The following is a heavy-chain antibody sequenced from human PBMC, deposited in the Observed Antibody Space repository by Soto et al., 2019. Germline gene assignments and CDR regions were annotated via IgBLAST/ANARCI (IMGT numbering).Heavy chain of an antibody. CDR2: LYSGGAT. CDR3: LRGRYGSQIH. Sequence: EVRLVESGGGLVQPGGSLRLSCAASGFIVSSNYMTWVRQAPGKGLEWVSLLYSGGATHYAASVKGRFTISSHSSQNTLFLQMNSLRTEATAPYYCLRGRYGSQIHWGQGTKVTVSS. CDR1: GFIVSSNY. V-gene: IGHV3-53*04. D-gene: IGHD3-10*01. J-gene: IGHJ4*02.